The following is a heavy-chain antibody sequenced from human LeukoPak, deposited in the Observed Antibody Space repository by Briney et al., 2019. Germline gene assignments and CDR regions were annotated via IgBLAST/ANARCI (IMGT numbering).Heavy chain of an antibody. D-gene: IGHD5-24*01. CDR3: AGQHGADAFDT. CDR1: GGSFSGYY. J-gene: IGHJ3*02. CDR2: INHSVST. Sequence: SETLSLTCALYGGSFSGYYWSWIRQPPGKGLEWIGEINHSVSTNYNPCLKCRVTISVDTSQNQFSWNWSSLPPAAPTGYYCAGQHGADAFDTWGQGTMVTVSS. V-gene: IGHV4-34*01.